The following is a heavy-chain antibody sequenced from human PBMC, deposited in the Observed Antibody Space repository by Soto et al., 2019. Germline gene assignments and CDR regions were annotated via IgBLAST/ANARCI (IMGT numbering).Heavy chain of an antibody. V-gene: IGHV3-9*01. D-gene: IGHD1-1*01. CDR3: AKVPGTNYYYGMDV. J-gene: IGHJ6*02. CDR1: GFTFDDYA. Sequence: GGSLGLSCAASGFTFDDYAMHWVRQAPGKGLEWVSGISWNSGSIGYADSVKGRFTISRDNAKNSLYLQMNSLRAEDTALYYCAKVPGTNYYYGMDVWGQGTTVTVSS. CDR2: ISWNSGSI.